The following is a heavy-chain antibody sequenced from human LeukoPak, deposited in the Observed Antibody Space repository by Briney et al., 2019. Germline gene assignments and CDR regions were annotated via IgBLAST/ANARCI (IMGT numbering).Heavy chain of an antibody. J-gene: IGHJ3*02. CDR2: INPDGSRT. CDR3: SWDHTGKEDI. Sequence: GGSLRLSCAASGSTFSHYWMNWVRQAPGKGLVWVSRINPDGSRTDYADSVAGRFTISRDNAKNTLYLQMNSLRADDAAVYYCSWDHTGKEDIWGQGTMVTVSS. CDR1: GSTFSHYW. V-gene: IGHV3-74*01. D-gene: IGHD1-26*01.